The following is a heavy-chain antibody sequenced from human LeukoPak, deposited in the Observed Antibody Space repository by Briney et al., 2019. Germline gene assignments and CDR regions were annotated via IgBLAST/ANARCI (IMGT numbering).Heavy chain of an antibody. CDR3: ARGRIAVAGYSHFDY. J-gene: IGHJ4*02. D-gene: IGHD6-19*01. V-gene: IGHV1-69*13. CDR1: GGTFSSYA. Sequence: SVKVSCKASGGTFSSYAISWVRQAPGQGLEWMGGIIPIFGTANYAQKFQGRVTITADESTSTAYMELSSLRSEDTAVYYCARGRIAVAGYSHFDYWGQGTLVTVTS. CDR2: IIPIFGTA.